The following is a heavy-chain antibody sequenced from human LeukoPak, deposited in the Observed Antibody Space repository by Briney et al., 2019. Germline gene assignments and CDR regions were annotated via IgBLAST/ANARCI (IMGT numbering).Heavy chain of an antibody. CDR1: GVSFDDYY. J-gene: IGHJ4*02. CDR2: VNHSGYT. V-gene: IGHV4-34*01. CDR3: TRMTTGHDY. D-gene: IGHD4-17*01. Sequence: SETLSLTCAVSGVSFDDYYWAWVRQTPGKGLEWIGEVNHSGYTNDSPSLKSRVTLSIDTSRKQFSLNLRSVTVADAGTYYCTRMTTGHDYWGQGTLVTVSS.